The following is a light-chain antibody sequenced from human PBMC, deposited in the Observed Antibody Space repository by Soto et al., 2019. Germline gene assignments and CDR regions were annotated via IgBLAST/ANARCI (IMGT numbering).Light chain of an antibody. Sequence: EIVLTQSPGTLSLSPGERATLSCRASQSVSSSFLAWYQQKPGQAPRLLIYGASSRATGIPDRFSGSGSGXXXXXXXXXXXXXXXXVYYCXQYDSSPRTFGQGTKVEI. CDR2: GAS. CDR3: XQYDSSPRT. CDR1: QSVSSSF. V-gene: IGKV3-20*01. J-gene: IGKJ1*01.